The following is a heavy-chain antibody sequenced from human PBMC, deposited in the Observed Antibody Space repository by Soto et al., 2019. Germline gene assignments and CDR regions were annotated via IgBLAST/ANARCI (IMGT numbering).Heavy chain of an antibody. CDR1: GFTFSSYA. Sequence: PGGSLRLSCAASGFTFSSYAMSWVRQAPGKGLEWVSAISGSGGSTYYADSVKGRFTISRDNSKNTLYLQMNSLRAEDTAVYYCAKDQRSSWDYYYYGMDVWVQGTTVTVSS. V-gene: IGHV3-23*01. J-gene: IGHJ6*02. CDR3: AKDQRSSWDYYYYGMDV. D-gene: IGHD6-13*01. CDR2: ISGSGGST.